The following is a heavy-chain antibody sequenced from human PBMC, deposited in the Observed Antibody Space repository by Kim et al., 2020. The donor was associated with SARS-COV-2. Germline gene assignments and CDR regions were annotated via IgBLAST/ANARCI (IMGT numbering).Heavy chain of an antibody. Sequence: SVKVSCKASGGTFSSYAISWVRQAPGQGLEWMGGIIPIFGTANYAQKFQGRVTITADESTSTAYMELSSLRSEDTAVYYCARGQFVSGYDFNYYYYGMDGWGQGTTGTVSS. D-gene: IGHD5-12*01. CDR3: ARGQFVSGYDFNYYYYGMDG. V-gene: IGHV1-69*13. J-gene: IGHJ6*02. CDR1: GGTFSSYA. CDR2: IIPIFGTA.